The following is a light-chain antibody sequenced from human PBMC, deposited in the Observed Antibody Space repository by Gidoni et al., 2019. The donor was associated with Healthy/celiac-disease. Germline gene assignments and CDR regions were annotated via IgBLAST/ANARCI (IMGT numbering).Light chain of an antibody. V-gene: IGKV3-15*01. CDR3: QQYNNWPPFT. Sequence: EIVMPQSPATLSVSPGERATLSCRASQSVSSNLAWYQQKPGQAPRLLIYGASTRATGIPAGCSGSGSGREFTLTISSLQSEDFAVDYCQQYNNWPPFTFGPGTKVDIK. CDR2: GAS. J-gene: IGKJ3*01. CDR1: QSVSSN.